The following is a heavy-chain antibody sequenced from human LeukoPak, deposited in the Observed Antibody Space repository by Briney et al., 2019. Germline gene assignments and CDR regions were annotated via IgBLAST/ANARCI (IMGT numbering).Heavy chain of an antibody. J-gene: IGHJ4*02. CDR2: IYHSGST. D-gene: IGHD6-19*01. V-gene: IGHV4-38-2*02. Sequence: SETLSLTCTVSGYSISSGYYWGWIRPPPGKGLEWIGSIYHSGSTYYNPSLKSRVTISVDTSKNQFSLKLSSVTAADTAVYYCARDHFTVAGNLDFWGQGTLVTVSS. CDR3: ARDHFTVAGNLDF. CDR1: GYSISSGYY.